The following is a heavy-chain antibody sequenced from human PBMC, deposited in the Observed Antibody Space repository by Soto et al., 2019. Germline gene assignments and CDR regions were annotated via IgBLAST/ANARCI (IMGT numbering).Heavy chain of an antibody. Sequence: EVRLVESGGGLVKPGGSLRLSCAASGFTFSDFSMNWVRQAPGKGLEWLSSINEDSTYIYYGDSLRGRSTISRVNAKDSLYLQTDRLRAEDADEYYWVIDFRGYLRSGYMNVGGDGSTVIVS. CDR3: VIDFRGYLRSGYMNV. D-gene: IGHD3-22*01. J-gene: IGHJ6*03. V-gene: IGHV3-21*02. CDR1: GFTFSDFS. CDR2: INEDSTYI.